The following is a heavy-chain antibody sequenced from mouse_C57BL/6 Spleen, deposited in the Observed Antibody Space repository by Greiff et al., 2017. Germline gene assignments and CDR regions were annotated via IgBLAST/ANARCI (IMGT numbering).Heavy chain of an antibody. V-gene: IGHV1-18*01. CDR3: ARLGWDYAMDY. CDR2: INPNNGGT. J-gene: IGHJ4*01. Sequence: VQLKEPGPELVKPGASVKIPCKASGYTFTDYNMDWVKQSHGKSLAWIGDINPNNGGTIYNQKFKGKATLTVAKSSSTAYIELRSLTSEDTAGYYCARLGWDYAMDYWGQGTSVTVSS. D-gene: IGHD3-3*01. CDR1: GYTFTDYN.